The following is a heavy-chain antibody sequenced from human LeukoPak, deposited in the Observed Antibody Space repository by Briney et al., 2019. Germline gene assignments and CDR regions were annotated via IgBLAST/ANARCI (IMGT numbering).Heavy chain of an antibody. Sequence: PGGSLRLSCVVSGFTISTHGMHWARQAPGKGLEWVAMISHDGSIEHYGDSVKGRLTISRDNSKNTLYLQMNSLRDEDTGVYYCARDSSDGYNNFDSWGQGTLVAVSS. CDR3: ARDSSDGYNNFDS. CDR2: ISHDGSIE. J-gene: IGHJ4*02. V-gene: IGHV3-30*03. CDR1: GFTISTHG. D-gene: IGHD5-24*01.